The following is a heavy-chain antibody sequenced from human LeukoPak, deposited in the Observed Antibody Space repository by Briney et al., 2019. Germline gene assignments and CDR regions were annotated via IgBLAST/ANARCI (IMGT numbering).Heavy chain of an antibody. V-gene: IGHV1-8*01. D-gene: IGHD3-22*01. CDR1: RYTFTSYD. CDR2: MNHNSGKP. Sequence: ASVNVSCLPSRYTFTSYDIHWVHQATGQGLDGMGWMNHNSGKPGFAQKLQGRVTMTRNTSISTAYMELSSLRSEDTAVYYCARGTNYYDSSGYYKGLNLRRIRYYYYYMDVWGKGTTVTVSS. CDR3: ARGTNYYDSSGYYKGLNLRRIRYYYYYMDV. J-gene: IGHJ6*03.